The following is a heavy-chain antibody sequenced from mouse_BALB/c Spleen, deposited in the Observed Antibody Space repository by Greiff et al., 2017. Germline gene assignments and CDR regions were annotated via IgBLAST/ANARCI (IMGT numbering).Heavy chain of an antibody. Sequence: EVQRVESGGGLVKPGGSLKLSCAASGFAFSSYDMSWVRQTPEKRLEWVAYISSGGGSTYYPDTVKGRFTISRDNAKNTLYLQMSSLKSEDTAMYYCARPHYYGSSLPFAYWGQGTLVTVSA. J-gene: IGHJ3*01. CDR1: GFAFSSYD. CDR2: ISSGGGST. V-gene: IGHV5-12-1*01. CDR3: ARPHYYGSSLPFAY. D-gene: IGHD1-1*01.